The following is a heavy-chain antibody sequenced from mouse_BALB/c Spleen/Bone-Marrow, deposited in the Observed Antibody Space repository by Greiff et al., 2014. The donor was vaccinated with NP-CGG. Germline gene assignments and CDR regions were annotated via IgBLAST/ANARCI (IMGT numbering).Heavy chain of an antibody. Sequence: QVHVKQSGAELVRPGASVKLSCKTSGYTFTSYWINWVKQRPGQGLEWIGNIYPSDNYTNYSQKFKDKATLTVDISSTTAYMQLSSPTSEDSAVYYCTRTYEYFDYWGQGTTLTVSS. CDR2: IYPSDNYT. CDR3: TRTYEYFDY. J-gene: IGHJ2*01. D-gene: IGHD2-3*01. V-gene: IGHV1-69*02. CDR1: GYTFTSYW.